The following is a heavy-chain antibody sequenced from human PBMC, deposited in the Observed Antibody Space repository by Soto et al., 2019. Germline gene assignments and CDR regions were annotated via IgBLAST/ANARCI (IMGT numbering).Heavy chain of an antibody. CDR2: INAGNGNT. V-gene: IGHV1-3*01. CDR3: ARDMHYDFWSGLFDY. J-gene: IGHJ4*02. D-gene: IGHD3-3*01. Sequence: ASVKVSCKASGYTFTSYAMHWVRQAPGQRLEWMGWINAGNGNTKYSQKFQGRVTITRDTSASTAYMELSSLRSEDTAVYYCARDMHYDFWSGLFDYWGQGTLVTSPQ. CDR1: GYTFTSYA.